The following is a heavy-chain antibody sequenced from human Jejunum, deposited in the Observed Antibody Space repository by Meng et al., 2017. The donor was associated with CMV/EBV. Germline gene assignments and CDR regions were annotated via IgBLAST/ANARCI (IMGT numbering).Heavy chain of an antibody. CDR3: ARDSGVSY. CDR2: IFSNGTT. D-gene: IGHD5/OR15-5a*01. CDR1: GGTMIPYS. V-gene: IGHV4-59*01. J-gene: IGHJ4*02. Sequence: LRLSCTDSGGTMIPYSWSWIRQSPGKGLEWLGYIFSNGTTTYNPSLKSRLTLSIDTSKRQYSLSLNSVTAADTAVYFCARDSGVSYWGQGTLVTVSS.